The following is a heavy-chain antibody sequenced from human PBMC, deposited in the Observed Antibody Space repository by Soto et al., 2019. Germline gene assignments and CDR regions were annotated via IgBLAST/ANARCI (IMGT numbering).Heavy chain of an antibody. CDR2: IIPIFGTA. CDR3: ARDDLPGIVGATSYGMDV. CDR1: GGTFSSYA. V-gene: IGHV1-69*06. Sequence: SVKVSCKASGGTFSSYAISWVRQAPGQGLEWMGGIIPIFGTANYAQKFQGRVTITADKSTSTAYMELSSLRSEDTAVYYCARDDLPGIVGATSYGMDVWGQGTTVTVSS. J-gene: IGHJ6*02. D-gene: IGHD1-26*01.